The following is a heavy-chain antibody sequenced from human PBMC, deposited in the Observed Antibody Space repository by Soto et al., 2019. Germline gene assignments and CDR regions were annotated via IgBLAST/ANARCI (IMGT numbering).Heavy chain of an antibody. CDR3: AKAQGYCSSTSCYGDY. Sequence: GSLRLSCAASGFTFSSYAMSWVRQAPGKGLEWVSAISGSGGSTYYADSVKGRFTISRDNSKNTLYLQMNSLRAEDTAVYYCAKAQGYCSSTSCYGDYWGQGTLVTVSS. CDR1: GFTFSSYA. V-gene: IGHV3-23*01. J-gene: IGHJ4*02. CDR2: ISGSGGST. D-gene: IGHD2-2*01.